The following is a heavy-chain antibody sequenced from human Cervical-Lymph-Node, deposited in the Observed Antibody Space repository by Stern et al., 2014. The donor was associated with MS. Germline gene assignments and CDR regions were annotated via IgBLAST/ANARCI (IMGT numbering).Heavy chain of an antibody. CDR3: ARAIKDSGNPPYNWFDP. CDR1: GGSISSYY. J-gene: IGHJ5*02. V-gene: IGHV4-59*01. CDR2: IYYSGST. D-gene: IGHD6-19*01. Sequence: QVQLQESGPGLVKPSETLSLTCTVSGGSISSYYWSWIRQPPGKGLEWIGYIYYSGSTNYNPSLKSRVTISVDTSKNQFSLKLSSVPAADTAVYYCARAIKDSGNPPYNWFDPWGQGTLVTVSS.